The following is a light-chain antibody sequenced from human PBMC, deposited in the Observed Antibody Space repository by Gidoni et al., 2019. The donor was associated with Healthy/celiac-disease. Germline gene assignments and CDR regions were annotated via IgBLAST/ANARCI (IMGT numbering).Light chain of an antibody. CDR3: NSRDSSGNHVV. CDR2: GKN. V-gene: IGLV3-19*01. CDR1: SLRSYY. Sequence: SSELTQDPAVSVAFGQTVRLTCQGASLRSYYASRYQQKPGQAPVLVIYGKNNRPSGIPDRFSGSSSGNTASLTITGAQAEDEADYYCNSRDSSGNHVVFGGGTKLTVL. J-gene: IGLJ2*01.